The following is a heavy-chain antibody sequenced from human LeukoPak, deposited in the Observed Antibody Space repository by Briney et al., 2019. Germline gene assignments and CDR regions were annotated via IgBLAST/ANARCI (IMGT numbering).Heavy chain of an antibody. CDR3: ARDSSYYYDSSGYHPAWYFDL. Sequence: GGSLRLSCAASGFTFRSYSMTWVRQAPGKGLEWVSVISGSGGNPYYADSVKGRFTISRDNSKNTVFLHMNSLRAEDTAVYHCARDSSYYYDSSGYHPAWYFDLWGRGTVVTVSS. D-gene: IGHD3-22*01. CDR1: GFTFRSYS. V-gene: IGHV3-23*01. J-gene: IGHJ2*01. CDR2: ISGSGGNP.